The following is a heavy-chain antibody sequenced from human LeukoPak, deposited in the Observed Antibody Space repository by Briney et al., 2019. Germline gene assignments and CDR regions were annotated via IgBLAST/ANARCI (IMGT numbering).Heavy chain of an antibody. CDR3: ARSPYCSSTSCYFDY. D-gene: IGHD2-2*01. CDR2: INPSGGST. J-gene: IGHJ4*02. V-gene: IGHV1-46*01. Sequence: GASVNVSFKASGYTFTIYYMHWVRQAPGQGREGMGIINPSGGSTSYAQKFQGRVTMTRDMSTSTVYMELSSLRSEDTAVYYCARSPYCSSTSCYFDYWGQGTLVTVSS. CDR1: GYTFTIYY.